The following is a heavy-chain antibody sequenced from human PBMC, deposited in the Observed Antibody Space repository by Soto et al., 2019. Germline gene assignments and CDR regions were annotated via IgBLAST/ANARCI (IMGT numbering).Heavy chain of an antibody. Sequence: SETLSLTCAVYGGSFSGYYWTWIRQPPGTGLEWIGEINHSGSTNCNPSLKSRVTISVDTSKNQFSLKLASVTAADTAVYYCARGVSYYDSSGYYYSDYYGMDVWGQGTTVTVSS. J-gene: IGHJ6*02. CDR1: GGSFSGYY. D-gene: IGHD3-22*01. CDR3: ARGVSYYDSSGYYYSDYYGMDV. V-gene: IGHV4-34*01. CDR2: INHSGST.